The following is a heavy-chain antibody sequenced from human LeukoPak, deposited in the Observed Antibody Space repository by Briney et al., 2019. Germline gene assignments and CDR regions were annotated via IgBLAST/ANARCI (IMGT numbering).Heavy chain of an antibody. J-gene: IGHJ2*01. D-gene: IGHD3-22*01. CDR1: GGSISSYY. V-gene: IGHV4-59*08. CDR3: ARLWSYYYDSSGYYLDWYFDL. CDR2: IYYSGST. Sequence: SETLSLTCTVSGGSISSYYWSWLRQPPGKGLEWIGYIYYSGSTNYNPSLTSRVTISVDTSKNQFSLKLSSVTAADTAVYYCARLWSYYYDSSGYYLDWYFDLWGRGTLVTVSS.